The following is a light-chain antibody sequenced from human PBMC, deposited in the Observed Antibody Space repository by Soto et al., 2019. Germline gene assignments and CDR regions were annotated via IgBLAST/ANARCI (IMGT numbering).Light chain of an antibody. CDR3: QQYSAYWT. J-gene: IGKJ1*01. CDR2: TAS. CDR1: QNINVW. Sequence: DIQMAQSPSTLSASVGDRVTISCRASQNINVWLAWYQQKPGKAPKLLIHTASTLEAGVPSRFSGSGSGTEFTLTISSLQPDDFATYYCQQYSAYWTFGQGTKVEI. V-gene: IGKV1-5*03.